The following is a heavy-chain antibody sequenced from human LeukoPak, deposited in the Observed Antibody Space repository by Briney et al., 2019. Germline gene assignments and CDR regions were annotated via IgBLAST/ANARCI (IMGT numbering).Heavy chain of an antibody. Sequence: ASVKVSCKASGYTFTSYYMHWVRQAPGQGLEWMGIINPSGGSTSYAQKFQGRVTMTRDTSTSTVYMELSSLRSEDTAVYYCARDLPIYYDSSGPLDYWGQGILVTVSS. CDR3: ARDLPIYYDSSGPLDY. CDR2: INPSGGST. CDR1: GYTFTSYY. J-gene: IGHJ4*02. V-gene: IGHV1-46*01. D-gene: IGHD3-22*01.